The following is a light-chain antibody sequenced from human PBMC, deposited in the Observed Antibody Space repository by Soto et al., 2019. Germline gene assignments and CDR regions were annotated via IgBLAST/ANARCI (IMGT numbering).Light chain of an antibody. Sequence: QSVLTQPPSVSGAPGQRVTISCTGSSSNIGAGHDVHWYQQLPGTAPKLLIYGNSNRPSGVPDRFSGSKSGTSASLAITGLQAEDEADYYCQSYESSLSGYVFGTGTKVTVL. CDR3: QSYESSLSGYV. V-gene: IGLV1-40*01. J-gene: IGLJ1*01. CDR1: SSNIGAGHD. CDR2: GNS.